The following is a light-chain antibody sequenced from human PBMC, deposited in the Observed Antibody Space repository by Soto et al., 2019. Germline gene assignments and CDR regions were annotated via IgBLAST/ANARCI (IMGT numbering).Light chain of an antibody. CDR2: DVS. CDR3: ISYTRSSTPYV. CDR1: SSDVGGYNY. V-gene: IGLV2-14*03. Sequence: QSALTQPASVSGSPGQSITISCTGSSSDVGGYNYVSWYQQHPGKAPKLIIYDVSNRPSGVSNRFSGSKSGNTASLTISGLQAEDEADYSCISYTRSSTPYVFGTGTKLTVL. J-gene: IGLJ1*01.